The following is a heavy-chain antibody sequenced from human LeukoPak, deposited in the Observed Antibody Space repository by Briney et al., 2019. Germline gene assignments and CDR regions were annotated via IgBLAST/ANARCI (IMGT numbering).Heavy chain of an antibody. V-gene: IGHV1-8*01. Sequence: GASVKVSCRASGYTFTSYDINWVRQATGQGLEWMGWMNPNSGNTGYAQKCQGRVTMTRNTSISTAYMELSSLRSEDTAVYYCARAGLRWQNYYYYMDVWGKGTTVTISS. D-gene: IGHD4-23*01. J-gene: IGHJ6*03. CDR1: GYTFTSYD. CDR2: MNPNSGNT. CDR3: ARAGLRWQNYYYYMDV.